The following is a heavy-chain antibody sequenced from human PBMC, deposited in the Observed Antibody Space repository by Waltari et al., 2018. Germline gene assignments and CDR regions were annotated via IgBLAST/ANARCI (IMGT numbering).Heavy chain of an antibody. CDR3: ARRQLGGPLDP. CDR1: GGTFGRYA. D-gene: IGHD6-6*01. CDR2: LIPTFGAP. V-gene: IGHV1-69*12. J-gene: IGHJ5*02. Sequence: QVHLVQSGAEVKKPGSSVKVSCKASGGTFGRYAITWGRQAPGQGLEWMGGLIPTFGAPNSAQRFQGRVTITADESTSTVYMELSSLKSEDTALYFCARRQLGGPLDPWGQGTLVTVSS.